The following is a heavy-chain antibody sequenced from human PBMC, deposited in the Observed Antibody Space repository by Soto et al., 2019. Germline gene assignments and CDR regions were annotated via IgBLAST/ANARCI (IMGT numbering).Heavy chain of an antibody. CDR1: DGSISTYY. V-gene: IGHV4-4*07. Sequence: SETLSLTCSVSDGSISTYYWSWIRQPAGKGLEWIGRIYRSGGTNFNPSLMSRVSMSVDTSKNQFSLKLSSVVAADTAVYYCARGAAAGVDYGMDVWGQGTTVTVSS. D-gene: IGHD6-13*01. J-gene: IGHJ6*02. CDR2: IYRSGGT. CDR3: ARGAAAGVDYGMDV.